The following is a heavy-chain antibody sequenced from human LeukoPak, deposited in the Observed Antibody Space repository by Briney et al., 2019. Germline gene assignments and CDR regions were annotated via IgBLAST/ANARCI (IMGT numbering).Heavy chain of an antibody. D-gene: IGHD6-13*01. J-gene: IGHJ4*02. CDR2: ISGSGGST. Sequence: GGSLRLSCAASGFTFSSYAMSCVRQAPGKGLEWVSAISGSGGSTYYADSVKGRFTISRDNSKNTLYLQMNSLRAEDTAVYYCAIAYSSLGYFDYWGQGTLVTVSS. CDR1: GFTFSSYA. CDR3: AIAYSSLGYFDY. V-gene: IGHV3-23*01.